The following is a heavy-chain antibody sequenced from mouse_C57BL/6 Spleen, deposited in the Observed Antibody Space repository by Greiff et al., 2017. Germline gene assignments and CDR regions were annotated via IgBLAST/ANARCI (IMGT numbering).Heavy chain of an antibody. Sequence: VQLQQPGPELVKPGASVTLSCKASGYTFTSYWMHWVKQRPGQGREWIGNINPSNGGNNYNEKFKSKATLTVDKSSSTAYMQLSSLTSEDSAVYYCARDDYSNYYAMDYWGQGTSVTVSS. J-gene: IGHJ4*01. CDR2: INPSNGGN. CDR1: GYTFTSYW. D-gene: IGHD2-5*01. CDR3: ARDDYSNYYAMDY. V-gene: IGHV1-53*01.